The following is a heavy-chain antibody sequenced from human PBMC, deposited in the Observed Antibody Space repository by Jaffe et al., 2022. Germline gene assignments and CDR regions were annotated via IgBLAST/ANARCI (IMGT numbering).Heavy chain of an antibody. CDR2: IYHSGST. CDR1: GYSISSGYY. V-gene: IGHV4-38-2*01. J-gene: IGHJ4*02. Sequence: QVQLQESGPGLVKPSETLSLTCAVSGYSISSGYYWGWIRQPPGKGLEWIGSIYHSGSTYYNPSLKSRVTISVDTSKNQFSLKLSSVTAADTAVYYCARGFMSVGATKDWGQGTLVTVSS. CDR3: ARGFMSVGATKD. D-gene: IGHD1-26*01.